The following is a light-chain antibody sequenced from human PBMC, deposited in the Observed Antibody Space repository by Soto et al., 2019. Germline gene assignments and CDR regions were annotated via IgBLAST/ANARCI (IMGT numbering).Light chain of an antibody. CDR2: DVS. J-gene: IGLJ1*01. V-gene: IGLV2-14*01. CDR3: GSYTTSSNYV. Sequence: QSVLTQPASLSGSPGQSITISCTGTTSDVDAYNYVSWYHQHPGKAPKLMIYDVSNRPSGVSSRFSGSKSGNTASLTISGLQAEDEADYYCGSYTTSSNYVFGTGTKAT. CDR1: TSDVDAYNY.